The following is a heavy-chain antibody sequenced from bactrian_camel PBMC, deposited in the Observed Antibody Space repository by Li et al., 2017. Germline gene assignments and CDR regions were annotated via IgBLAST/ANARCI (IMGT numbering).Heavy chain of an antibody. J-gene: IGHJ6*01. D-gene: IGHD2*01. Sequence: HVQLVESGGGSVQAGGSLRLSCAFDAYTPANVRMAWFRQAPGKEREGVASLASDGSSIYANSLKGRFSISKDNARNWLDLQMDSLKPEDTGLYFCAVGDTWYCLSDFRARNFAYWGRGTQVTVS. CDR3: AVGDTWYCLSDFRARNFAY. V-gene: IGHV3S53*01. CDR2: LASDGSS. CDR1: AYTPANVR.